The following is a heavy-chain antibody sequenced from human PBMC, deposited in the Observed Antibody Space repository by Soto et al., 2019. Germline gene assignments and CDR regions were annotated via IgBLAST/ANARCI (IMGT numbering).Heavy chain of an antibody. Sequence: GGSLRLSCAASGFTFSSYAMHWVRQAPGKGLEWVAVISYDGSNKYYADSVKGRFTISRDNSKNTLYLQMNSLRAEDTAVYYCARVWSSAAENYYYYYGMDVWGQGTTVTVS. J-gene: IGHJ6*02. CDR1: GFTFSSYA. V-gene: IGHV3-30-3*01. CDR3: ARVWSSAAENYYYYYGMDV. D-gene: IGHD6-13*01. CDR2: ISYDGSNK.